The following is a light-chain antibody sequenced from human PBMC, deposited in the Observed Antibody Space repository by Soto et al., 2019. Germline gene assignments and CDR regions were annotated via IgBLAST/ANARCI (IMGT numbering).Light chain of an antibody. CDR2: WAS. CDR3: QQYYTTPLT. V-gene: IGKV4-1*01. CDR1: QSILYSSNNKNH. J-gene: IGKJ1*01. Sequence: DIVMTQSPDSLAVSLGERATINCKSSQSILYSSNNKNHLAWYQQKAGQPPKLLIYWASTRESGVPDRFSGSGSGTDFTLTISSLQAEDVAVYYCQQYYTTPLTFGQGTRWIS.